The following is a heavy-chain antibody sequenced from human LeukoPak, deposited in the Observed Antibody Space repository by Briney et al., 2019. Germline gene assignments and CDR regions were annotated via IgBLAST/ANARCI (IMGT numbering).Heavy chain of an antibody. CDR2: IHHSGST. J-gene: IGHJ4*02. CDR3: ATFRWGVGFEY. D-gene: IGHD3-16*01. V-gene: IGHV4-34*01. Sequence: SEILSLTCAVYGGSFSGSFSDYYWTCIRQTPGKGLEWIGEIHHSGSTNYNPSLKSRVTISVDTSKNQFSLKLNSLTAADTAVYYCATFRWGVGFEYWGQGTLATVSS. CDR1: GGSFSGSFSDYY.